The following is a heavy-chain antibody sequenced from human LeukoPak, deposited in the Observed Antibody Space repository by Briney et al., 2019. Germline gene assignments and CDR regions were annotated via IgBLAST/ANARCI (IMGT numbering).Heavy chain of an antibody. Sequence: PSETLSLTCTVSGGSISSYYWSWNRQPPGKGLEWIGYIYYSGSTNYNPSLKSRVTISVDTSKNQFSLKLSSVTAADTAVYYCARVSGDYDFWSGYYQGNWFDPWGQGTLVTVSS. CDR2: IYYSGST. CDR1: GGSISSYY. D-gene: IGHD3-3*01. V-gene: IGHV4-59*01. J-gene: IGHJ5*02. CDR3: ARVSGDYDFWSGYYQGNWFDP.